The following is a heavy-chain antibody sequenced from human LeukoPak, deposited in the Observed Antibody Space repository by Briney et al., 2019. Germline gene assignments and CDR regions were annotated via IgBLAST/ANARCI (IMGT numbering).Heavy chain of an antibody. Sequence: QTGGSLRLSCVASGFTFTTYAMHWVRQAPGKGLEWVAFIQYDGNTKYYVDSVKGRFTISRDTSKNTLFLQMSSLRAEDTAAYYCAKRGGTYSYYYYMDVWGKGTTVTVSS. V-gene: IGHV3-30*02. CDR3: AKRGGTYSYYYYMDV. CDR1: GFTFTTYA. J-gene: IGHJ6*03. CDR2: IQYDGNTK. D-gene: IGHD1-26*01.